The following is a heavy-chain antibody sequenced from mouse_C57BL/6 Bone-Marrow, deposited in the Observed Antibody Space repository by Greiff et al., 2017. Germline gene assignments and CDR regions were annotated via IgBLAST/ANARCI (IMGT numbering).Heavy chain of an antibody. V-gene: IGHV1-69*01. CDR1: GYTFTSYW. D-gene: IGHD1-1*01. Sequence: QVHVKQPGAELVMPGASVKLSCKASGYTFTSYWMHWVKQRPGQGLEWIGEIDPSDSYTNYNQKFKGKSTLTVDKSSSTAYMQLSSLTSEDSAVYYCARGGYCGSGWFAYWGQGTLVTVAA. CDR2: IDPSDSYT. CDR3: ARGGYCGSGWFAY. J-gene: IGHJ3*01.